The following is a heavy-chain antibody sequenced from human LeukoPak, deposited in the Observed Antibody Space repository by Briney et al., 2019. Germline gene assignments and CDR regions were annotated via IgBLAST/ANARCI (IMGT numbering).Heavy chain of an antibody. CDR3: ARAPPSNGYSYHFDI. J-gene: IGHJ3*02. CDR1: GFTFSKYW. CDR2: IYIDGTGI. Sequence: GGSLRLSCAASGFTFSKYWMDWVRQAPGKGLVWISRIYIDGTGIVYAGSVKGRFTISRDNAKNTLYLQMNSLRVEDTAVYYCARAPPSNGYSYHFDIWGPGTMVTVSS. V-gene: IGHV3-74*01. D-gene: IGHD5-12*01.